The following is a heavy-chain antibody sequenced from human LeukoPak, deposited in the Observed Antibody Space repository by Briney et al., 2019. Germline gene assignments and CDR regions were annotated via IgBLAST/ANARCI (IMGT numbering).Heavy chain of an antibody. V-gene: IGHV3-30*03. J-gene: IGHJ4*02. CDR1: GFTLHTYG. D-gene: IGHD3-22*01. Sequence: GSSLRLSCAASGFTLHTYGMHWVRQAPAKGLEWVAVISYDGSNKYYADSVKGRFTVSRDNSKNTLYLQMNSLRDEGAAVYYCASRTFYGSSGFYLDNWGQGTLVTVSS. CDR2: ISYDGSNK. CDR3: ASRTFYGSSGFYLDN.